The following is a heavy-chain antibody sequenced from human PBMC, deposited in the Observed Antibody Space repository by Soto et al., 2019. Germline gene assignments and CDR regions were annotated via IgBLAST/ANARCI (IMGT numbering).Heavy chain of an antibody. Sequence: GGSLRLSCAASGFTVSSNYMSWVRQAPGKGLEWVSVIYSGGITYYADSVKGRFTISRDNSKNTLYLQMNSLRAEDTAVYYCARMADPYSSGHDYWGQGTLVTVSS. J-gene: IGHJ4*02. CDR3: ARMADPYSSGHDY. CDR1: GFTVSSNY. CDR2: IYSGGIT. D-gene: IGHD6-19*01. V-gene: IGHV3-53*01.